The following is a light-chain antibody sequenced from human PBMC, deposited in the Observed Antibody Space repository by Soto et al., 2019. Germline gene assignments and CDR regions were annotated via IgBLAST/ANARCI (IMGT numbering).Light chain of an antibody. V-gene: IGKV3-15*01. CDR1: QRVSRN. Sequence: EIVMTQSPATLSVSPGERATLSCRASQRVSRNLAWYQQKPGQAPRLLIYGASTRATGIPARFSGSGSGTEFTLTISSLQSEDVAGYYCQHYNNWPPWTFGQGTKVEI. CDR2: GAS. J-gene: IGKJ1*01. CDR3: QHYNNWPPWT.